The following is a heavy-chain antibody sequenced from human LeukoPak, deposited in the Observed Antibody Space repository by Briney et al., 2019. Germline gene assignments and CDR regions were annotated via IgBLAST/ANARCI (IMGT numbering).Heavy chain of an antibody. CDR1: GFTFSSYA. D-gene: IGHD3-22*01. CDR2: ISGSGGST. V-gene: IGHV3-23*01. J-gene: IGHJ4*02. CDR3: AKEIYYYDSSGYYYGY. Sequence: QAGGSLRLSCAASGFTFSSYAMSWVRQAPGKGLEWVSAISGSGGSTYYADSVKGRFTISRDNSKNTLYLQMNSLRAEDTAVYYCAKEIYYYDSSGYYYGYWGQGTLVTVSS.